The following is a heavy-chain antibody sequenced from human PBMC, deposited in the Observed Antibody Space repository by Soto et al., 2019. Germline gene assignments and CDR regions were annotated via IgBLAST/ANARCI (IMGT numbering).Heavy chain of an antibody. CDR3: AVGSGYCPGAFDY. V-gene: IGHV5-51*01. CDR1: GYSFTGYW. J-gene: IGHJ4*02. D-gene: IGHD3-3*01. Sequence: VESLKISCKGSGYSFTGYWSGGVREVPGKGLVGRGILFPADSDTRYSPPFQGQVTISADKSISTAYLQWSSLKASDTAIYSCAVGSGYCPGAFDYWGQGALVTVSS. CDR2: LFPADSDT.